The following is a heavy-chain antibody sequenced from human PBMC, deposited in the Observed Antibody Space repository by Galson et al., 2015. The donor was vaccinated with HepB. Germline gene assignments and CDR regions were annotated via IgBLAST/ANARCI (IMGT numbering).Heavy chain of an antibody. V-gene: IGHV3-33*01. CDR1: GFTFSSYG. Sequence: SLRLSCAASGFTFSSYGMHWVRQAPGKGLEWVAVIWYDGSNKYYADSVKGRFTISRDNSKNTLYLQMNSLRAEDTAVYYCARSNTAMVGDWFDPWGQGTLVTVSS. CDR2: IWYDGSNK. CDR3: ARSNTAMVGDWFDP. J-gene: IGHJ5*02. D-gene: IGHD5-18*01.